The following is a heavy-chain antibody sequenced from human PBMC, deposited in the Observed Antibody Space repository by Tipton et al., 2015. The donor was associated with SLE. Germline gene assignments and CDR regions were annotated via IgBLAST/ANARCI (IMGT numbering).Heavy chain of an antibody. CDR1: GGSISSSSYY. Sequence: TLSLTCTVSGGSISSSSYYWGWIRQPPGKGLEWIGSIYYSGSTYYNPSLKSRVTISVDTSKNQFSLKLSSVTAADTAVYYCASSTSYEPYFDYWGQGTLVTVSS. J-gene: IGHJ4*02. V-gene: IGHV4-39*07. D-gene: IGHD2-2*01. CDR3: ASSTSYEPYFDY. CDR2: IYYSGST.